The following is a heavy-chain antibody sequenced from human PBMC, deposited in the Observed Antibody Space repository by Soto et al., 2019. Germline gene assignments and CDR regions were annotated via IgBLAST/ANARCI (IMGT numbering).Heavy chain of an antibody. CDR1: GGSISSSNYY. Sequence: SETLSLTCTVSGGSISSSNYYWGWIRQPPGKGLEWIGYIYYSGSTNYNPSLKSRVTISVDTSKNQFSLKLSSMTAADTAVYYCARHNYGSGSTYFDYWGQGTLVTVSS. V-gene: IGHV4-61*05. J-gene: IGHJ4*02. D-gene: IGHD3-10*01. CDR3: ARHNYGSGSTYFDY. CDR2: IYYSGST.